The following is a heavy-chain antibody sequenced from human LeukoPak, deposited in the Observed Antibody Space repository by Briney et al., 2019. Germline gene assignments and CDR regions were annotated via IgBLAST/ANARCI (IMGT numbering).Heavy chain of an antibody. D-gene: IGHD3-22*01. J-gene: IGHJ4*02. CDR3: ARESYYYDSSGYQRSLPGDC. CDR2: ISYDGSNN. Sequence: GRSLRLSCAASGFTFSDYGMHWVRQAPGKGLEWVAVISYDGSNNYYADSVKGRFTISRDNSKNTLYLQLNSLRAEDTAVYHCARESYYYDSSGYQRSLPGDCWGQGTLVTVSS. V-gene: IGHV3-30*03. CDR1: GFTFSDYG.